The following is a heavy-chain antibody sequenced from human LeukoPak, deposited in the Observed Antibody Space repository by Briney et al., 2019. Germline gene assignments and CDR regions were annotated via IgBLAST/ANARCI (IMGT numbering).Heavy chain of an antibody. D-gene: IGHD3-3*01. CDR1: GFTFDDYA. V-gene: IGHV3-43D*04. CDR3: AKVRLRFLEWPYFDY. CDR2: ISWDGGST. Sequence: PGGSLRLSRAASGFTFDDYAMHWVRQAPGKGLEWVSLISWDGGSTYYADSVKGRFTISRDNSKNSLYLQMNSLRAEDTALYYCAKVRLRFLEWPYFDYWGQGTLVTVSS. J-gene: IGHJ4*02.